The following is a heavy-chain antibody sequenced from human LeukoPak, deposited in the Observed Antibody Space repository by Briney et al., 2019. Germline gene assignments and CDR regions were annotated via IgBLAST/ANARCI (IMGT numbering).Heavy chain of an antibody. CDR2: IYYSGST. D-gene: IGHD2-2*01. CDR1: GGSISSGDYY. J-gene: IGHJ6*02. CDR3: ARGFKVVPAAVGMDV. Sequence: SQTLSLTCTVSGGSISSGDYYWSWIRQPPGKGLEWIGYIYYSGSTYYNPSLKSRVTISVDTSKNQFSLKLSSVTAADTAVYYCARGFKVVPAAVGMDVWGQGTTVTVSS. V-gene: IGHV4-30-4*01.